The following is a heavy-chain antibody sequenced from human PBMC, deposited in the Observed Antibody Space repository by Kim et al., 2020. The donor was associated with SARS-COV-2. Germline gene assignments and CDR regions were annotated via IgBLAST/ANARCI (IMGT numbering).Heavy chain of an antibody. CDR3: ARVFAN. J-gene: IGHJ1*01. Sequence: DTEYADSVKGRFTVSRDNAKNSVYLQMSSLRDEDTAVYYCARVFANWGQGTQVTVSS. V-gene: IGHV3-11*06. CDR2: DT. D-gene: IGHD3-3*01.